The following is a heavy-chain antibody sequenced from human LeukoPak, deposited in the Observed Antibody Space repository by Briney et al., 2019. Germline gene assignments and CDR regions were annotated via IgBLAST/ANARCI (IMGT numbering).Heavy chain of an antibody. Sequence: KPGGTLRLSCALSGFTLSYPWMSCVRQAPGKGGRWHGRIKRETDGGTTAYGTPVKGRFTISRDDSKKTLFLQRNTLITEDAAICYCTFSGSHIDYWGQGTLVTVSS. V-gene: IGHV3-15*01. D-gene: IGHD1-26*01. CDR3: TFSGSHIDY. CDR2: IKRETDGGTT. J-gene: IGHJ4*02. CDR1: GFTLSYPW.